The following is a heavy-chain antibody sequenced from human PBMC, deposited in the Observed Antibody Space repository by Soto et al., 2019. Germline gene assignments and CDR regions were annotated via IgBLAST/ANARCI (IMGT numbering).Heavy chain of an antibody. CDR2: ISTYNGHT. D-gene: IGHD2-2*03. J-gene: IGHJ4*02. Sequence: AASVKVSCKASGYIFTSYGISWVRQAPGQGLEWMGWISTYNGHTNYAPKLQGRVTMTTDTSTSTVYMELRSLRSDDTAVYYCAGDQFVGCDYDYWGQGTLVTVSS. CDR3: AGDQFVGCDYDY. CDR1: GYIFTSYG. V-gene: IGHV1-18*01.